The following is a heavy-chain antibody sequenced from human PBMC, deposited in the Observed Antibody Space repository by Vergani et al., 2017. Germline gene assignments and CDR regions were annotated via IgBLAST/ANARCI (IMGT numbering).Heavy chain of an antibody. J-gene: IGHJ4*02. CDR1: GFTVSSNY. Sequence: EVQVVETGGGLVQPGGSLRLSCAASGFTVSSNYMSWVRQAPGKGLEWVSVIYSGGSTYYADSVKGRFIISRDNSKNTLFLQMNSLRPEDTAVYYCARDTVTGSRYFDYWGQGTLVTVSS. D-gene: IGHD6-19*01. CDR3: ARDTVTGSRYFDY. CDR2: IYSGGST. V-gene: IGHV3-66*01.